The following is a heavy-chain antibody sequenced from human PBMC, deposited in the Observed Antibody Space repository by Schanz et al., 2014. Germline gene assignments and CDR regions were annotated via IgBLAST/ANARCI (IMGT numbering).Heavy chain of an antibody. J-gene: IGHJ5*02. Sequence: QVQLQESGPGLLKPSETLSLTCTVSGGSIRSYFWSWIRQPPGKGLEWIGRIYSRGSSTYNPSLKSRVTISIHPSNTQSSLKLNSVTAADTAVYYCARGGSVATIAPYTWFDPWGQGTLVTVSS. V-gene: IGHV4-4*08. D-gene: IGHD5-12*01. CDR2: IYSRGSS. CDR3: ARGGSVATIAPYTWFDP. CDR1: GGSIRSYF.